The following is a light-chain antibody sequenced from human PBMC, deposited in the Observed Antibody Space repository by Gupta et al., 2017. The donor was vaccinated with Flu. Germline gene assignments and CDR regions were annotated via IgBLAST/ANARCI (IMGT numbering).Light chain of an antibody. CDR1: SSDVGSYNL. V-gene: IGLV2-23*01. Sequence: QSALTHPASESGSPGQSITISCTGTSSDVGSYNLVSWYQHHPAKAPNLMIYEGSKRPAGVSSRFSGNKSSNTASLTISGLHAEDEADYYCCSDASSIWVFGGGTKLTVL. CDR2: EGS. CDR3: CSDASSIWV. J-gene: IGLJ3*02.